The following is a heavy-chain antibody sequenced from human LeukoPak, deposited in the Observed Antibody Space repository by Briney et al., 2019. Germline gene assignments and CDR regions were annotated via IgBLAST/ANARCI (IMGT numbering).Heavy chain of an antibody. Sequence: ASVKVSCKVSGYTLTELSMHWVRQAPGKGLEWMGGFDPEDGETIYAQKFQGRVTMTEDTSTDTAYMELSSLRSEDTAVYYCARGSAYYDFWSGSQGWFDPWGQGTLVTVSS. CDR1: GYTLTELS. CDR2: FDPEDGET. CDR3: ARGSAYYDFWSGSQGWFDP. D-gene: IGHD3-3*01. J-gene: IGHJ5*02. V-gene: IGHV1-24*01.